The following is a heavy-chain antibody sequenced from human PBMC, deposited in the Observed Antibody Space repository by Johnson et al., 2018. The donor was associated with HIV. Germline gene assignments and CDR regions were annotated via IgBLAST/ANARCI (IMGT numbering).Heavy chain of an antibody. V-gene: IGHV3-23*04. D-gene: IGHD6-13*01. J-gene: IGHJ3*02. CDR3: AKGRYSSSWYLAGAFDI. Sequence: VQLVESGGGLVQPGGSLRLSCAASGFAFSSYAMTWVRQAPGKGLEWVSIISGSGGSTFYADSVKGQFTISRDNANNTLYLQMNSLRAEDTAIYYCAKGRYSSSWYLAGAFDIWGQGTLVTVSS. CDR2: ISGSGGST. CDR1: GFAFSSYA.